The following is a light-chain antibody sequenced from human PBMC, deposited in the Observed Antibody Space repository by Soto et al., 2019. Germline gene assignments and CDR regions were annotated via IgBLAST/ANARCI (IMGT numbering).Light chain of an antibody. CDR1: SSDVGGFNL. CDR3: CSYAGSSTYV. Sequence: QSALTQPVSVSGSPGQSITISCTGTSSDVGGFNLVSWYQQHPGKAPKLMIYEGSERPSGVSDRFSGSKSGNTASLTISGRQAADEADYYCCSYAGSSTYVFGTGTKLTVL. V-gene: IGLV2-23*01. J-gene: IGLJ1*01. CDR2: EGS.